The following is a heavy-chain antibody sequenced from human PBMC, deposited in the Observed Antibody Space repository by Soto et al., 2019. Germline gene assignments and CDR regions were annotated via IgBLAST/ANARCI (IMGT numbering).Heavy chain of an antibody. J-gene: IGHJ5*02. CDR2: VDYSGTT. D-gene: IGHD6-19*01. CDR1: GGSIGSSSYY. V-gene: IGHV4-39*01. Sequence: SDTLSLTCIVSGGSIGSSSYYWGWIRQPPGKGLEWIGSVDYSGTTYQNPSLKSRVTMSVDTSKNQFSLKLRSVTASDTALYFCVKGGWSINWFDPWGQGTLVTVSS. CDR3: VKGGWSINWFDP.